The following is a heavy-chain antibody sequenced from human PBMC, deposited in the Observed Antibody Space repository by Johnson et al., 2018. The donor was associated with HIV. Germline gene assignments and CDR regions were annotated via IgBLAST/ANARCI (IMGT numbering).Heavy chain of an antibody. CDR2: IYSGGST. CDR3: ARVPDYGDYGDAFDI. V-gene: IGHV3-66*01. J-gene: IGHJ3*02. D-gene: IGHD4-17*01. Sequence: VQLVESGGALVQPGGSLRLSCAAAGFNFSSHWMHWVRQVPGKGLEWVSLIYSGGSTYYADSVKGRFTISRDNSNNTLYLQMKSLRAEDTAVYYCARVPDYGDYGDAFDIWGQGTMVTVSS. CDR1: GFNFSSHW.